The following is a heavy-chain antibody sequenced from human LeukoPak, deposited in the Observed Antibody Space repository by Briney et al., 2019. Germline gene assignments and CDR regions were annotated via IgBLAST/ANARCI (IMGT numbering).Heavy chain of an antibody. CDR2: IIPIFGTA. V-gene: IGHV1-69*13. Sequence: GASVKVSCKASGGTFSSYAISWVRQAPGQGLAWMGGIIPIFGTANYAQKFQGRVTITADESTITAYMGLSSVRSEDTAVYYCARACSSTSCYLPYYYYGMDGWGQGTTVTVSS. CDR1: GGTFSSYA. J-gene: IGHJ6*02. D-gene: IGHD2-2*01. CDR3: ARACSSTSCYLPYYYYGMDG.